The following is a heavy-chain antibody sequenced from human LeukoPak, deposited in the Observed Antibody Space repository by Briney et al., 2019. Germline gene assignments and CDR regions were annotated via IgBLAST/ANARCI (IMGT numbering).Heavy chain of an antibody. CDR3: ARDQAVAVYVDY. CDR1: GCSFIRYF. D-gene: IGHD6-19*01. CDR2: IWYDGSNK. J-gene: IGHJ4*02. V-gene: IGHV3-33*01. Sequence: RRALRLSCAASGCSFIRYFMHWVRQAPRRGVEGVAVIWYDGSNKYYADSVKGRFTLSRDNSKTTLYLQMNSLRAEDMAVYYCARDQAVAVYVDYGSQGPLATVSS.